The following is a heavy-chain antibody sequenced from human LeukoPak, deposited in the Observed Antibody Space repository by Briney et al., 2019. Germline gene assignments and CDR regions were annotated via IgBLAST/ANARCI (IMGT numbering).Heavy chain of an antibody. D-gene: IGHD3-3*01. V-gene: IGHV4-39*07. CDR3: ARTRPYYDFWSGYSVRGRQSHYYGMDV. J-gene: IGHJ6*02. Sequence: SETLSLTCTVSGGSISSSSYYWGWIRQPPGKGLEWIGSIYYSGSTNYNPSLKSRVTISVDTSKNQFSLKLSSVTAADTAVYYCARTRPYYDFWSGYSVRGRQSHYYGMDVWGQGTTVTVSS. CDR2: IYYSGST. CDR1: GGSISSSSYY.